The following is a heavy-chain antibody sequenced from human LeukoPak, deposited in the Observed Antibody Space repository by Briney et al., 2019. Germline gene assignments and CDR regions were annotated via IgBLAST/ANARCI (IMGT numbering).Heavy chain of an antibody. Sequence: ASVKVSCKASGYAFTDHYSHWVRQAPGQGLDWVGWSNPPSGGTNYAQRFKDGVAMTRDPSICTAYMELSRLRPDDTAVYYCVSVTYSNLSPWDYWRQGTLVTVSS. CDR3: VSVTYSNLSPWDY. V-gene: IGHV1-2*02. CDR2: SNPPSGGT. CDR1: GYAFTDHY. D-gene: IGHD4-11*01. J-gene: IGHJ4*02.